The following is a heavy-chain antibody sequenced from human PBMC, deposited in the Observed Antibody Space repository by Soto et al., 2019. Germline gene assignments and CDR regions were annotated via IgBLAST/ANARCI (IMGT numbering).Heavy chain of an antibody. CDR1: GYTFTGYY. J-gene: IGHJ5*02. CDR3: ARTPRRIQLWLHWFDP. D-gene: IGHD5-18*01. CDR2: INPNSGGT. V-gene: IGHV1-2*02. Sequence: QVQLVQSGAEVKKPGASVKVSCKASGYTFTGYYMHWVRQAPGQGLEWMGWINPNSGGTNYAQKLQGSVTMTRDTSISTAYMELSRLRSDDTAVYYCARTPRRIQLWLHWFDPWGQGTLVTVSS.